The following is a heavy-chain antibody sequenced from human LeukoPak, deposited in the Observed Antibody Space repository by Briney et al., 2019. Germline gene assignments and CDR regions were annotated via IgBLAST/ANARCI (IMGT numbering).Heavy chain of an antibody. CDR1: GYTFTSYD. CDR3: ARGLGIAAAWGKLSLSY. J-gene: IGHJ4*02. Sequence: GPVKVSCKASGYTFTSYDINWVRQATGQGLEWMGWMNPNSGNTGYAQKFQGRVTMTRNTSISTAYMELSSLRSEDTAVYYCARGLGIAAAWGKLSLSYWGQGTLVTVSS. D-gene: IGHD6-13*01. CDR2: MNPNSGNT. V-gene: IGHV1-8*01.